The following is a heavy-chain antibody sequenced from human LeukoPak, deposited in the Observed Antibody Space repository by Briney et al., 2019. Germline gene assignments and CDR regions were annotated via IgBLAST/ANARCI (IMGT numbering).Heavy chain of an antibody. V-gene: IGHV1-24*01. Sequence: ASVKVSCKVSGYTLTELSMHWVRQAPGKGLEWMGGFDPEDGETIYAQKFQGRVTMTEDTSTDTAYMELSSLRSEDTAVYYCATDRNVDDAFDIWGQGTMVTVSS. CDR3: ATDRNVDDAFDI. J-gene: IGHJ3*02. CDR1: GYTLTELS. CDR2: FDPEDGET.